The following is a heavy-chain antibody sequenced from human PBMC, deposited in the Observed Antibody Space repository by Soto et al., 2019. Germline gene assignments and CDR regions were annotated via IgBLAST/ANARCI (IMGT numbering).Heavy chain of an antibody. J-gene: IGHJ6*02. D-gene: IGHD6-13*01. Sequence: SETLSLTCTVSGGSISSGGYYWSWIRQRPGKGLEWIGYIFYSGSTYYNPSLKSRVTISVDTSKNHFSLNLSSVTAADTAVYYCARDHQAGLYGMDVWGQANTVTVS. CDR3: ARDHQAGLYGMDV. V-gene: IGHV4-31*03. CDR1: GGSISSGGYY. CDR2: IFYSGST.